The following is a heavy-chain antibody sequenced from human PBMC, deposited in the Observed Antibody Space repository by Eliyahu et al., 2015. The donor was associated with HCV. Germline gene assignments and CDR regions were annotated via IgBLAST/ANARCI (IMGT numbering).Heavy chain of an antibody. CDR1: GGSISSSSYF. V-gene: IGHV4-39*01. CDR2: IYYCGYT. CDR3: ARLIGTIAVAGTVLDY. J-gene: IGHJ4*02. Sequence: QLQLQESGPGLVKPSETLSLTCTVSGGSISSSSYFWGWIRQPPGKGLEXMGSIYYCGYTYYNPSLKSRVTISVDTSKNQFSLKLSSVTAADTAVYYCARLIGTIAVAGTVLDYWGQGTLVTVSS. D-gene: IGHD6-19*01.